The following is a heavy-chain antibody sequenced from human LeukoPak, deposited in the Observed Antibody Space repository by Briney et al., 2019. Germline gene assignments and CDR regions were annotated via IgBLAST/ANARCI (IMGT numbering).Heavy chain of an antibody. CDR1: GFTFSTYR. V-gene: IGHV3-21*01. Sequence: PGGSLRLSCVASGFTFSTYRLNWARQAPGKGLEWVSSISRSSDYMYYANSVKGRFTISRDNAKNSLYLQMNSPRAEDTAVYYCARADCGGDCPPYYYYMDVWGKGTTVTVAS. CDR2: ISRSSDYM. D-gene: IGHD2-21*01. J-gene: IGHJ6*03. CDR3: ARADCGGDCPPYYYYMDV.